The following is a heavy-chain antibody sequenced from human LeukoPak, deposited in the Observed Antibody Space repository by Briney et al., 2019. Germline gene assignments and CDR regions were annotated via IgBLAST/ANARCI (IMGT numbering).Heavy chain of an antibody. CDR1: GGTFSSYA. D-gene: IGHD2-2*01. V-gene: IGHV1-69*04. J-gene: IGHJ5*02. CDR3: ARKVGGLGNWFDP. CDR2: IIPILGIA. Sequence: SVKVSCKASGGTFSSYAISWVRQAPGQGLEWMGRIIPILGIANYAQKFRGRVTITADKSTSTAYMELSSLRSEDTAVYYCARKVGGLGNWFDPGAREPWSPSPQ.